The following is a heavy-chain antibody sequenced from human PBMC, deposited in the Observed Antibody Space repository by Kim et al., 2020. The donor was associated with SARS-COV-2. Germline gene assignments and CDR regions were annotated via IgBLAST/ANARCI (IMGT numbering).Heavy chain of an antibody. CDR3: AAGDYDLSGAFDI. D-gene: IGHD4-17*01. Sequence: YADSVKGRFTISRDNSKNTLYLQMNSLRAEDTAVYYCAAGDYDLSGAFDIWGQGTMVTVSS. J-gene: IGHJ3*02. V-gene: IGHV3-23*01.